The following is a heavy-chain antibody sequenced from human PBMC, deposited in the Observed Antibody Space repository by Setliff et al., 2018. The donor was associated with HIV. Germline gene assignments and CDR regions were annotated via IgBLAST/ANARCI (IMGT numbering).Heavy chain of an antibody. D-gene: IGHD5-18*01. Sequence: WVRQPPGKGLEWVGEIFHSGSPNYNPSLKSRLTISVDKSKNQFSLKLTSVTAADTAVYYCARVGLPYNSGRLDQWGQGSLVTVSS. CDR3: ARVGLPYNSGRLDQ. CDR2: IFHSGSP. J-gene: IGHJ4*02. V-gene: IGHV4-4*02.